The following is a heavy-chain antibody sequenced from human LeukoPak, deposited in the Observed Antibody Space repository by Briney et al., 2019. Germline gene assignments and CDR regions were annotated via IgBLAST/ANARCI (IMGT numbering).Heavy chain of an antibody. D-gene: IGHD3-10*01. Sequence: GASVKVSCKVSGYTLTELSMHWVRQAPGKGLEWMGGFDPEDGETIYAQKFQGRVTMTEDTSTDTAYMELSSLRSEDTAVYYCATVPLEWNGLRRYYYGSGSRGALDYWGQGTLVIVSS. CDR2: FDPEDGET. CDR3: ATVPLEWNGLRRYYYGSGSRGALDY. J-gene: IGHJ4*02. CDR1: GYTLTELS. V-gene: IGHV1-24*01.